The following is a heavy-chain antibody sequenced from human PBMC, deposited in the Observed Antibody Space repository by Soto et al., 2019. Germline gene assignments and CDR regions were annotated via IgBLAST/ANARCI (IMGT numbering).Heavy chain of an antibody. Sequence: PSETLSLTCSVSGGSIIGNNYYWGLIRQPPGKGLEWIGSIHYSGSTNYNPSLQSRVTISVDTSKNQFSLKLSSVTAADTAIYFCARLQAAVPHYWGQGTLVTVSS. CDR1: GGSIIGNNYY. CDR2: IHYSGST. D-gene: IGHD6-13*01. J-gene: IGHJ4*02. CDR3: ARLQAAVPHY. V-gene: IGHV4-39*01.